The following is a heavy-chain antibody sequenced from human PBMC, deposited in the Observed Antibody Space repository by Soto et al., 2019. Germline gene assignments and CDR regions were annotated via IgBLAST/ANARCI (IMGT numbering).Heavy chain of an antibody. CDR3: AHRLTRSPPGF. D-gene: IGHD3-10*01. V-gene: IGHV2-5*02. CDR2: IYWDDSK. Sequence: QITLKESGPPVVKPTQTLTLTCTFSGFSHSASGVGVAWIRQPPGKALEWLALIYWDDSKYYSPSLKSRLSITKDTSANQVVLTLTNVDPVDTATYYCAHRLTRSPPGFWGQGTLVTVSS. CDR1: GFSHSASGVG. J-gene: IGHJ4*02.